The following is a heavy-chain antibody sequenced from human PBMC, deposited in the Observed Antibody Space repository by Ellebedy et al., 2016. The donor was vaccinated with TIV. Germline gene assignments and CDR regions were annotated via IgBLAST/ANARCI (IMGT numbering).Heavy chain of an antibody. J-gene: IGHJ4*02. CDR3: ARWGSYSGAFQGPFDF. CDR2: IIPILNVV. V-gene: IGHV1-69*04. CDR1: GETSSSHA. Sequence: AASVKVSCKASGETSSSHALSWVRQAPGQRLEWVGRIIPILNVVNYARKFQGRATITADTSTNIVYLALSSLRSEDTDVYYCARWGSYSGAFQGPFDFWGQGVLVTVSS. D-gene: IGHD5-12*01.